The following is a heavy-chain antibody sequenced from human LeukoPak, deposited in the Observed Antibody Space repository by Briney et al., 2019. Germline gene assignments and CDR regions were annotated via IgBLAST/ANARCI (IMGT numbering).Heavy chain of an antibody. CDR3: ARSPRGSGSSTLLGVAFDI. Sequence: SETLSLTCTVSGGSITSYYWSWFRQPPGKGLEWIGYIYYGASTNYSPSLKSRVTISVDTSKNQFSLKLSSVTAADTAVYYCARSPRGSGSSTLLGVAFDIWGQGTMVTVSS. V-gene: IGHV4-59*08. D-gene: IGHD3-10*01. J-gene: IGHJ3*02. CDR1: GGSITSYY. CDR2: IYYGAST.